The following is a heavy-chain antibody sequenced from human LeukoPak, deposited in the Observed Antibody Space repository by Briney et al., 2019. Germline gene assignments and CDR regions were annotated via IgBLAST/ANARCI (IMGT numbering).Heavy chain of an antibody. D-gene: IGHD3-22*01. Sequence: SVKVSCKASGGTFISYAISWVRQAPGQGLEWMGGIIPIFGTANYAQKFQGRVTITADESTSTAYMELSSLRSEDTAVYYCARGARYYYTDAFDIWGQGTMVTVSS. CDR2: IIPIFGTA. CDR1: GGTFISYA. J-gene: IGHJ3*02. CDR3: ARGARYYYTDAFDI. V-gene: IGHV1-69*13.